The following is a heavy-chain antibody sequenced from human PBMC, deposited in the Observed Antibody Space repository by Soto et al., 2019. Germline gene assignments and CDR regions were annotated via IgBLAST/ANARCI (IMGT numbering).Heavy chain of an antibody. V-gene: IGHV4-4*02. D-gene: IGHD2-15*01. CDR2: IYHSGST. J-gene: IGHJ4*02. CDR3: ARDGGCFGSCYSRSEYYFDY. CDR1: SGSISSSNW. Sequence: SETLSLTCAVSSGSISSSNWWSWVRQPPGKGLEWIGEIYHSGSTNYNPSLKSRVTISVDKSKNQFSLKLSSVTAADTAVYYCARDGGCFGSCYSRSEYYFDYWGQGTLVTVSS.